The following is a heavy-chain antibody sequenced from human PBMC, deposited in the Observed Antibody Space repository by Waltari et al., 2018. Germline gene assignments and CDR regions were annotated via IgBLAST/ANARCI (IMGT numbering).Heavy chain of an antibody. J-gene: IGHJ5*02. D-gene: IGHD1-26*01. CDR1: GYTFTGYY. CDR3: ARVTGGSHNWFDP. V-gene: IGHV1-2*02. CDR2: SNPKSGGT. Sequence: QVQLVQSGAEVKKPGASVKVSCKASGYTFTGYYMHWVRQAPGQGLEWMGGSNPKSGGTNDAQTFHGRVTMTRDTSISTAYMELSRLRSDDTAVYYCARVTGGSHNWFDPWGQGTLVTVSS.